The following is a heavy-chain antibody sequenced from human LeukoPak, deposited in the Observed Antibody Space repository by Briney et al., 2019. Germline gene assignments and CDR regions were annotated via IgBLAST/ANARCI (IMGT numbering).Heavy chain of an antibody. V-gene: IGHV1-18*01. CDR1: GYTFTSYG. J-gene: IGHJ4*02. D-gene: IGHD3-10*01. CDR2: ISAYNGNT. Sequence: ASVTVSCKASGYTFTSYGISWVRQAPGQGLEWMGWISAYNGNTNYAQKLQGRVTMTTDTSTRTAYMELRSLRPDDTAVYYCARDGSGSYYNYWGQGTLVTVSS. CDR3: ARDGSGSYYNY.